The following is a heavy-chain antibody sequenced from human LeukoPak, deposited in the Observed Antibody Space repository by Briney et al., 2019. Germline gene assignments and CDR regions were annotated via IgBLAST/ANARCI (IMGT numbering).Heavy chain of an antibody. CDR3: ARDSGYSNSWYDLDY. V-gene: IGHV3-7*03. CDR1: GFTFSSYW. D-gene: IGHD6-13*01. Sequence: GGSLRLSCAASGFTFSSYWMSWVRQAPGKGLEWVANIKQDGSEKYYVDSVKGRFTISRDTAKNSLCLQMDSLRPEDTAVYYCARDSGYSNSWYDLDYWGQGILVTVSS. J-gene: IGHJ4*02. CDR2: IKQDGSEK.